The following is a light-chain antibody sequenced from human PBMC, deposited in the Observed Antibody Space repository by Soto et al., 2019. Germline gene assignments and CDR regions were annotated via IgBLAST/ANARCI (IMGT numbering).Light chain of an antibody. J-gene: IGLJ2*01. CDR2: EVT. CDR3: SSHRNRSTWV. CDR1: TSDIGTYNF. Sequence: QSALTQPASVSGSPGQSITISCTGTTSDIGTYNFVSWYQQHPDKDPKLMIYEVTNRPSGVSNRFSGSKSGYTASLTISGLQAEDEAVYYCSSHRNRSTWVFGGGTKLTVL. V-gene: IGLV2-14*03.